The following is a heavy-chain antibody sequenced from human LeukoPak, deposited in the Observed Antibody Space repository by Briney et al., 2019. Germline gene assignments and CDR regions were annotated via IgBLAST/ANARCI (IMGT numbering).Heavy chain of an antibody. CDR3: ARAPRIVGATTFDY. CDR1: GFTFSSYS. J-gene: IGHJ4*02. D-gene: IGHD1-26*01. Sequence: PGGSLRLSCAASGFTFSSYSMNWVRQAPGKGLEWVSSISSSSSYIYYADSVKGRFTISSDNAKNSLFLQMNSLRAEDTAVYYCARAPRIVGATTFDYWGQGTLVTVSS. CDR2: ISSSSSYI. V-gene: IGHV3-21*01.